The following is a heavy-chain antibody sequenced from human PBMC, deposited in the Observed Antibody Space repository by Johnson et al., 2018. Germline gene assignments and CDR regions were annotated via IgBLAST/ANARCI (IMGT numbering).Heavy chain of an antibody. V-gene: IGHV3-30*18. CDR3: AKVKNYYTVDYYYGMDD. D-gene: IGHD3-10*01. CDR1: GFIFSSYG. Sequence: QVQLRESGGGVVEPGGSLRLCCAASGFIFSSYGMHWVRQAPGKGLEWVAVISSDGGQDHSGAPVKGRFTISRANSKKTLSLQMNSRIAEDTAVYYCAKVKNYYTVDYYYGMDDWGQGTTVTVSS. J-gene: IGHJ6*02. CDR2: ISSDGGQD.